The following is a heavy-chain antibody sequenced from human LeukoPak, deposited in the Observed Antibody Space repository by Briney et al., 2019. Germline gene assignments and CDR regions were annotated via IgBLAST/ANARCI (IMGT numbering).Heavy chain of an antibody. CDR3: ARSISSSSSFDY. J-gene: IGHJ4*02. D-gene: IGHD6-6*01. CDR2: IGYSGVST. V-gene: IGHV3-23*01. Sequence: GGSLRLSCATSGFTFGSYAMNWVRQAPGKGLEWVSGIGYSGVSTYYGDSVKGRFTISRDNAENTLYLQMDSLRAEDTAVYYCARSISSSSSFDYWGQGTLVTVSS. CDR1: GFTFGSYA.